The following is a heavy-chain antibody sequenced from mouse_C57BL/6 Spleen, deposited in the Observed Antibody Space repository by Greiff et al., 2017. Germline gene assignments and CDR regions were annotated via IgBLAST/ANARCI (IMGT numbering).Heavy chain of an antibody. CDR1: GFTFSNYW. V-gene: IGHV6-3*01. CDR2: IRLKSDTYAT. CDR3: TTVAY. J-gene: IGHJ3*01. Sequence: EVKLMESGGGLVQPGGSMKLSCVASGFTFSNYWMNWVRQSPEKGLEWVAQIRLKSDTYATHYAESVKGRFTITRDDSKSSVYLQMNNLRAEDTGIYYCTTVAYWGQGTLVTVSA.